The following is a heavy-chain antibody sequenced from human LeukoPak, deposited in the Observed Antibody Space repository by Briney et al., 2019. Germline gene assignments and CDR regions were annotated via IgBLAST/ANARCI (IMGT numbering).Heavy chain of an antibody. J-gene: IGHJ4*02. V-gene: IGHV5-51*01. D-gene: IGHD2/OR15-2a*01. CDR3: GRIEYPIYYFDY. CDR1: GYSFTSYW. CDR2: IYPGDSDP. Sequence: GGSLKISCKASGYSFTSYWIGCVRQMPGKGLEGMWIIYPGDSDPRYSRSSQGQLTISAEKSTRNAYLQWSSMKASDTAVYYCGRIEYPIYYFDYWGQGTLVTVSS.